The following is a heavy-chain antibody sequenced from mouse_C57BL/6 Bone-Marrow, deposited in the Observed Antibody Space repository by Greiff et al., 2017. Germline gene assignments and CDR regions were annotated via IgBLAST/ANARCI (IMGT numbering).Heavy chain of an antibody. V-gene: IGHV1-74*01. CDR3: ATPYYVAY. Sequence: VQLQQSGAELVKPGASVKVSCKASGYTFTSYWMHWVKQRPGQGLEWIGRIHPSDSDTNYNQKFKGKATLTVDKSSSTAYMQLSSLTSGDSAVYYCATPYYVAYWGQGTLVTVSA. J-gene: IGHJ3*01. CDR1: GYTFTSYW. CDR2: IHPSDSDT. D-gene: IGHD2-10*01.